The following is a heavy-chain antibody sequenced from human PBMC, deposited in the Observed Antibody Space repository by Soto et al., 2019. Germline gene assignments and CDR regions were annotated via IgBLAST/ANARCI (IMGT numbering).Heavy chain of an antibody. V-gene: IGHV3-74*01. J-gene: IGHJ3*02. CDR3: AREKYYYDSSGYYEVTHAFDI. D-gene: IGHD3-22*01. CDR2: INSDGSST. Sequence: GGSLRLSCAASGFTFSSYWMHWVRQAPGKGLVWVSRINSDGSSTSYADSVKGRFTISRDNAKNTLYLQMNSLRAEDTAVYYCAREKYYYDSSGYYEVTHAFDIWGQGTMVTVSS. CDR1: GFTFSSYW.